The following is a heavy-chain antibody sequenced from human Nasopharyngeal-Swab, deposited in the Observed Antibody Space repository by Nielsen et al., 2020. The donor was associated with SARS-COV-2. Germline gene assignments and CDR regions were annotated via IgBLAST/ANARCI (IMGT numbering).Heavy chain of an antibody. CDR2: ISWNSGSI. V-gene: IGHV3-9*01. J-gene: IGHJ6*02. CDR3: ATLGGYSGYDSEYGMDV. Sequence: SLKISCAASGFTFDDYAMHWVRQAPGKGLEWVSGISWNSGSIGYADSVKDRFTISRDNAKNSLYLQMNSLRAEDTALYYCATLGGYSGYDSEYGMDVWGQGTTVTVSS. CDR1: GFTFDDYA. D-gene: IGHD5-12*01.